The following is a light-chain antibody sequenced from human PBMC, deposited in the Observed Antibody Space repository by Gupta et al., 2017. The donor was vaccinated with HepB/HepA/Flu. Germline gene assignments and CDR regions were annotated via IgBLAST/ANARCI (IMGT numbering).Light chain of an antibody. CDR3: STYTSGSTVV. J-gene: IGLJ2*01. Sequence: QSALTHPAFVSAFPGQSITISCTGTSSDVRVYNYVSWYQQHPGKAPKLMIYDVSNRPSGVAKRFSGCKSGITTSLTSSGLQAEDEADYYCSTYTSGSTVVFGGGTKLTVL. V-gene: IGLV2-14*03. CDR2: DVS. CDR1: SSDVRVYNY.